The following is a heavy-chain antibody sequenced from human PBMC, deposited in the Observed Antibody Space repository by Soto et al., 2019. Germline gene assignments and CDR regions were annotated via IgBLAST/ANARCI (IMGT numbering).Heavy chain of an antibody. CDR2: ISGSGGST. V-gene: IGHV3-23*01. J-gene: IGHJ2*01. CDR3: AKLSGPAEYCSGGSCYLFYWYFDL. Sequence: EVQLLESGGGLVQPGGSLRLSCAASGFTFSSYAMSWVRQAPGKGLEWVSAISGSGGSTYYADSVKGRFTISRDNSKNTLYLQMNSLRAEDTAVYYCAKLSGPAEYCSGGSCYLFYWYFDLWGRGTLVTVSS. D-gene: IGHD2-15*01. CDR1: GFTFSSYA.